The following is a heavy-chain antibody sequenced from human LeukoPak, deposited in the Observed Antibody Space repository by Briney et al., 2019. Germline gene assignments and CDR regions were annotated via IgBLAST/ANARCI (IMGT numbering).Heavy chain of an antibody. CDR3: ARTDSYGEGY. V-gene: IGHV1-69*04. Sequence: GASVKVSCKASGGTFTSYAISWVRQAPGQGLEWMGRLIPILGIANYAQKFQGRVTITADKSTSTAYMELSSLRSEDTAVYYCARTDSYGEGYWGQGTLVTVSS. CDR1: GGTFTSYA. CDR2: LIPILGIA. J-gene: IGHJ4*02. D-gene: IGHD5-18*01.